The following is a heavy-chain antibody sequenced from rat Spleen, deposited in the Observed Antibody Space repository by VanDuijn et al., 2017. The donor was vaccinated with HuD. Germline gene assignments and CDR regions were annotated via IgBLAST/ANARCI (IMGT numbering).Heavy chain of an antibody. Sequence: EVQLQESGPGLVKPSQSLSLTCSVTDYSITSSYGWSWIRKFPGNKLEWMGYINSAGSTNYNPSLKSRISITRDTSKNKFFPQVNYVXTEXXXTXXXARXNXYKXXXGQGVXXTVSS. D-gene: IGHD1-2*01. J-gene: IGHJ2*01. CDR2: INSAGST. CDR1: DYSITSSYG. CDR3: ARXNXYKXX. V-gene: IGHV3-3*01.